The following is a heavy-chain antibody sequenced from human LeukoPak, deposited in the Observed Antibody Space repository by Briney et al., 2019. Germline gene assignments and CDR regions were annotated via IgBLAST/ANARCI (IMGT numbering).Heavy chain of an antibody. J-gene: IGHJ4*02. D-gene: IGHD3-22*01. CDR2: ISSSSSYI. V-gene: IGHV3-21*01. Sequence: GGSLRLSCAASGFTFSSYSMNWVRQAPGKGLEWVSSISSSSSYIYYADSVKGRFTISRDNAKNSLYLQMNSLRAEDTAVYYCAREAGDSSGFDYWGQGTLVTVSS. CDR3: AREAGDSSGFDY. CDR1: GFTFSSYS.